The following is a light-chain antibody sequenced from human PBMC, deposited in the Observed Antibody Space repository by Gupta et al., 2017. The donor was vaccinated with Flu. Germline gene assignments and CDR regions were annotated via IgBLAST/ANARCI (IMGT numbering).Light chain of an antibody. V-gene: IGLV2-14*03. Sequence: QSALTQPASMSGSPGQSITISCTGTSSDVGGHNYVSWYQQHPGKAPKLIIYDVSNRPSGVSDRFSGFKSANTASLTISGLQAEDEADYFCCSYRSDGSRYVFGTGTRVAVL. CDR3: CSYRSDGSRYV. CDR2: DVS. CDR1: SSDVGGHNY. J-gene: IGLJ1*01.